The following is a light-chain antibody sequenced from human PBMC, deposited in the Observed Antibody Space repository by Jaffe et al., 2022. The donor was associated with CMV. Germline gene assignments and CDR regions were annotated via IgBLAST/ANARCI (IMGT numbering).Light chain of an antibody. CDR2: QDR. J-gene: IGLJ1*01. V-gene: IGLV3-1*01. CDR1: KLGDKF. CDR3: QAWDSSAAF. Sequence: SYELTQPPSVSVSPGQTASITCSGDKLGDKFVSWYQQKPGQSPVAVIYQDRKRPSGIPERFSGSNSGNTATLTISGTQGMDEADYYCQAWDSSAAFFGTGTKVTVL.